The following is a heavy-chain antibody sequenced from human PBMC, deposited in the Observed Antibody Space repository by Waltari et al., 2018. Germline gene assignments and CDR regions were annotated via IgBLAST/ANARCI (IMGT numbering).Heavy chain of an antibody. J-gene: IGHJ4*02. D-gene: IGHD3-3*01. CDR3: ARIWSGYYYPLDY. CDR2: INAGNGNT. CDR1: GYTFTSYA. V-gene: IGHV1-3*01. Sequence: QVQLVQSGAEVKKPGASVKVSCKASGYTFTSYAMHWVRQAPGQRLEGMGWINAGNGNTKYSQKFQGRVTITRDTAASTAYMELSSLRSEDTAVYYCARIWSGYYYPLDYWGQGTLVTVSS.